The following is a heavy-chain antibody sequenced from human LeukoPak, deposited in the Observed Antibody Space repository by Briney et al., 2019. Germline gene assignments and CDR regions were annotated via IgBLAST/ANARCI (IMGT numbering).Heavy chain of an antibody. D-gene: IGHD6-13*01. J-gene: IGHJ6*03. Sequence: GGSLRLSCAASGFTFDDYGMSWVRQAPGKGLEWVSGISWNGGSTGYADSVKGRFTISRDNAKNSLYLQMNSLRAEDTALYYCARVMESSSSNPQNSYYYYYYMDVWGKGTTVTVSS. CDR3: ARVMESSSSNPQNSYYYYYYMDV. CDR1: GFTFDDYG. V-gene: IGHV3-20*04. CDR2: ISWNGGST.